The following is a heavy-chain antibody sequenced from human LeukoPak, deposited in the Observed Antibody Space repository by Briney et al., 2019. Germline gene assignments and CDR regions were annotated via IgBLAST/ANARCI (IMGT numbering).Heavy chain of an antibody. D-gene: IGHD3-22*01. J-gene: IGHJ6*02. CDR3: ARDQRSSGFYYYYGMDV. Sequence: PGGSLRLSCAASGFTFDDYAMHWVRQAPGKGLEWVSRINSDGSSTSYADSVKGRFTISRDNAKNTLYLQMNSLRAEDTAVYYCARDQRSSGFYYYYGMDVWGQGTTVTVSS. CDR2: INSDGSST. V-gene: IGHV3-74*01. CDR1: GFTFDDYA.